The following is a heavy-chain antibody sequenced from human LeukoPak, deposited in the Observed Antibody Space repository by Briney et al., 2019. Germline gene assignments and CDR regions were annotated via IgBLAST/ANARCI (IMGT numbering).Heavy chain of an antibody. CDR2: IKSKTDGGTT. Sequence: GGSLRLSCEAYGFTFNSAWMSWVRQAPGKGLEWVGRIKSKTDGGTTDYAAPVKGRFTISRDDSKNTLYLQMNSLKTEDTAVYYCTTRGGDYYDSSGYYYDYYYYYGMDVWGQGTTVTVSS. D-gene: IGHD3-22*01. V-gene: IGHV3-15*01. J-gene: IGHJ6*02. CDR3: TTRGGDYYDSSGYYYDYYYYYGMDV. CDR1: GFTFNSAW.